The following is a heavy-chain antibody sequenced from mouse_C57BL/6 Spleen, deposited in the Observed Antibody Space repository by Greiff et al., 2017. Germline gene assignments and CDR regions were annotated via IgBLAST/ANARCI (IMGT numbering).Heavy chain of an antibody. Sequence: VQLKESGPGLVKPSQSLSLTCSVTGYSITSGYYWNWIRQFPGNKLEWMGYISYDGSNNYNPSLKNRISITRDTSKNQFFLKLNSVTTEDTATYYCARDLSLGYYFDYWGQGTTLTVSS. J-gene: IGHJ2*01. D-gene: IGHD3-3*01. V-gene: IGHV3-6*01. CDR1: GYSITSGYY. CDR3: ARDLSLGYYFDY. CDR2: ISYDGSN.